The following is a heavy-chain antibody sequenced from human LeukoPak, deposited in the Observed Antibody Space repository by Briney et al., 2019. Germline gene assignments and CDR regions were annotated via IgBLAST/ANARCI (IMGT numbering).Heavy chain of an antibody. CDR1: GFTFDNYG. CDR2: INWNGAST. D-gene: IGHD3-22*01. V-gene: IGHV3-20*04. J-gene: IGHJ4*02. Sequence: GGSLRLSCAASGFTFDNYGMTWVRQAPGKGLEWVSSINWNGASTGYADSMKGRFTISRDNAKNPLYLQMNSLRPEDTALYYCARLGGYYDSSACYRSPDYWGQGTLVTVSS. CDR3: ARLGGYYDSSACYRSPDY.